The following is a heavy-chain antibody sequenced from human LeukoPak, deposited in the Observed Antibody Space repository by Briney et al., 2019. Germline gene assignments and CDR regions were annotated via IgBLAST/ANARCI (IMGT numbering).Heavy chain of an antibody. CDR2: ISSSSSYI. CDR3: ASSRYCSGGSCYVPPSFDY. J-gene: IGHJ4*02. CDR1: GFSFTTNA. V-gene: IGHV3-21*01. Sequence: AGGSLRLSCAASGFSFTTNAMNWVRQAPGKGLEWVSSISSSSSYIYYADSVKGRFTISRDNAKNSLYLQMNSLRAEDTAVYLCASSRYCSGGSCYVPPSFDYWGQGTLVTVSS. D-gene: IGHD2-15*01.